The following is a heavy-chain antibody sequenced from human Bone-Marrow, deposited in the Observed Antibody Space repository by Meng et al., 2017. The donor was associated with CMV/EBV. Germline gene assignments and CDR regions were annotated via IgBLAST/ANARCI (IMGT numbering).Heavy chain of an antibody. CDR1: GNSISSDTFY. J-gene: IGHJ1*01. V-gene: IGHV4-39*07. CDR2: KYNSGNT. D-gene: IGHD2-2*02. Sequence: SETLSLTCTVSGNSISSDTFYWAWIRQPPGKGLEWIASKYNSGNTYYNPSLKSRVTISVDTSKNQFSLKLISVTAADTAVYYCARTYCSSTSCYRGYFQHWGQGTLVTVSS. CDR3: ARTYCSSTSCYRGYFQH.